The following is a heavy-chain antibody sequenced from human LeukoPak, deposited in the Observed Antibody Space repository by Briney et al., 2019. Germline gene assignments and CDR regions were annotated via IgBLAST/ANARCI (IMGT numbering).Heavy chain of an antibody. CDR1: GYTFASYD. J-gene: IGHJ4*02. D-gene: IGHD3-10*01. V-gene: IGHV1-8*03. Sequence: ASVKVSCKASGYTFASYDINWVRRATGQGLEWMGWMNPNSGNTGYAQNFQGRVTITRDTSISTAYMELSSLRSEDTAVYYCARSGTGDERIGVDYWGQGTLVTVSS. CDR2: MNPNSGNT. CDR3: ARSGTGDERIGVDY.